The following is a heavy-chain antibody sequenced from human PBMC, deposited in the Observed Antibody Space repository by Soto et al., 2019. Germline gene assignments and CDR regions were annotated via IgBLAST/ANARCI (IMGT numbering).Heavy chain of an antibody. J-gene: IGHJ3*02. CDR1: GFICSSYD. Sequence: ESLKISCAASGFICSSYDMSWGRQAPGKGLEWVSTILVDGRTFYVDSVKGRFTISRDSSQNTVYLQMNSLTAGDTALYYCAKATATGGGAFDICGQGTMVTVSS. V-gene: IGHV3-23*01. CDR3: AKATATGGGAFDI. D-gene: IGHD2-8*02. CDR2: ILVDGRT.